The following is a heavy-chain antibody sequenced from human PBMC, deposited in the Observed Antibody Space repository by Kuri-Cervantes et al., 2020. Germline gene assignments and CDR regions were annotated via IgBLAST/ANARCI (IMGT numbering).Heavy chain of an antibody. J-gene: IGHJ4*02. Sequence: SETLSLTCAVYGGSFSGYYWSWIRQPPGKGLEWIGEINHSGSTNYNPSLKSRATISVDTSKNQFSLKLSSVTAADTAVYYCARIIPRKQYYFDYWGQGTLVTVSS. CDR3: ARIIPRKQYYFDY. V-gene: IGHV4-34*01. CDR1: GGSFSGYY. CDR2: INHSGST. D-gene: IGHD3-16*01.